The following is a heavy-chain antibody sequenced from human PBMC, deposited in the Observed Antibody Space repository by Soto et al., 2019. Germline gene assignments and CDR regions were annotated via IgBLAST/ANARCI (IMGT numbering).Heavy chain of an antibody. CDR1: GFSLSSSGVG. CDR3: THSQHFYDSSACDFDF. Sequence: QITLKESGPALVKPTQTLTLTCAFSGFSLSSSGVGVGWIRQPPGKAPEWLALLYWNDDERYSPSLRSRLTITKDTSKTQVVLTMTNMDPVDTATYYCTHSQHFYDSSACDFDFWGQGTLVTVSS. J-gene: IGHJ4*02. V-gene: IGHV2-5*01. D-gene: IGHD3-22*01. CDR2: LYWNDDE.